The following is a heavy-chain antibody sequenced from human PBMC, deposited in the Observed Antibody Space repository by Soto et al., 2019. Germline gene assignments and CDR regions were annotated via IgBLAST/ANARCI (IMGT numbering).Heavy chain of an antibody. CDR2: IYHSGTT. CDR3: AFPETADFDY. J-gene: IGHJ4*02. CDR1: GGSISSTNW. Sequence: SETLSLTFAVSGGSISSTNWWTWVRQSPGRWLEWIGEIYHSGTTNYSPSLKSRVNTTVDTSTNHLSLTLISVTAADTAVYYCAFPETADFDYWGKGILVTVSS. D-gene: IGHD1-1*01. V-gene: IGHV4-4*02.